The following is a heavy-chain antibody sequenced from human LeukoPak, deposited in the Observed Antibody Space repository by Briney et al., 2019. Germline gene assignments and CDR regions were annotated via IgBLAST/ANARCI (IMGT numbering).Heavy chain of an antibody. CDR1: GGSFSGYY. CDR2: INHSGST. D-gene: IGHD3-10*01. V-gene: IGHV4-34*01. CDR3: ARTYYYGSGSYYTFDY. J-gene: IGHJ4*02. Sequence: SETLSLTCAVYGGSFSGYYWSWLRQPPGKGLEWIGEINHSGSTNYNPSLKSRVTISVDTSKNQFSLKLSSVTAADTAVYYCARTYYYGSGSYYTFDYWGQGTLVTVSS.